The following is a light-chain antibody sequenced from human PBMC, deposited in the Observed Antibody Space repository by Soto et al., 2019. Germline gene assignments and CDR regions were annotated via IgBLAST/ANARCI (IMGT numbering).Light chain of an antibody. CDR1: SSDVGSYNR. V-gene: IGLV2-18*02. Sequence: QSALTQPPSVSGSPGQSVTISCTGTSSDVGSYNRVSWYQQPPGTAPKLMIYEVSNRPSGVPDRFSGSKSGNTASLTISGLQAEYEGDYYCSSYTNINTLVFGGGTKLTVL. CDR2: EVS. J-gene: IGLJ2*01. CDR3: SSYTNINTLV.